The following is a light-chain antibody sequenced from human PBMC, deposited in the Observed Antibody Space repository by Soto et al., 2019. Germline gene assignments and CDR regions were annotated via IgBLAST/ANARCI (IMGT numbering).Light chain of an antibody. Sequence: QSALTQPASVSGSPGQSITISCTGTSSDVGSYNLVSWYQQHPGKAPKLMIYEGSKRPSGVSNRFSGSKSGNTASLTISGLQAGDEADYYCCSYAESSTLVFGGGTKVTVL. CDR3: CSYAESSTLV. CDR2: EGS. CDR1: SSDVGSYNL. V-gene: IGLV2-23*01. J-gene: IGLJ2*01.